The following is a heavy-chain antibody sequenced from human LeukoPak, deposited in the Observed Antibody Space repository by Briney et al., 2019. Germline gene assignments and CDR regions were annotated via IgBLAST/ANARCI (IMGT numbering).Heavy chain of an antibody. CDR3: ARMGGYSGYDLNY. CDR2: IWYDGSNK. J-gene: IGHJ4*02. V-gene: IGHV3-33*08. CDR1: GFTFSDYG. Sequence: GGSLRLSCAASGFTFSDYGMHWVRQAPGKGLEWVAVIWYDGSNKYYAYSVKGRFTISRDNSKNTLYLQMNNLRADDTAVYYCARMGGYSGYDLNYWGQGTLVTVSS. D-gene: IGHD5-12*01.